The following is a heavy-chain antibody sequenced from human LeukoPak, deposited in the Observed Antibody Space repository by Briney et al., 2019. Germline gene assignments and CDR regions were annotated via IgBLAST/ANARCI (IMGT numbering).Heavy chain of an antibody. CDR1: GDSISGYY. V-gene: IGHV4-59*08. Sequence: SETLSLTCTVSGDSISGYYWSWIRQPPGKGLEWIGYIYYSGSTNYNPSLKSRVTISVDTSKNQFSLKLSSVTAADTAVYYCARHDIAVAGMDVWGQGTTVTVSS. D-gene: IGHD6-19*01. CDR2: IYYSGST. CDR3: ARHDIAVAGMDV. J-gene: IGHJ6*02.